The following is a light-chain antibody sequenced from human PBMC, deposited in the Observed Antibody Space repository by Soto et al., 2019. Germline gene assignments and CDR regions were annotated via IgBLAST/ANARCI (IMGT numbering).Light chain of an antibody. Sequence: DIQMTQSPSSLSASVGDRVTITCRASQSISSYLNWYQQKPVKAPKLLIYAASSLQSGVPSRFSGSGSGTDFTLTISRLRPEDFATYYCQHSYSTPGTFGPGTKVDIK. CDR2: AAS. J-gene: IGKJ3*01. CDR3: QHSYSTPGT. V-gene: IGKV1-39*01. CDR1: QSISSY.